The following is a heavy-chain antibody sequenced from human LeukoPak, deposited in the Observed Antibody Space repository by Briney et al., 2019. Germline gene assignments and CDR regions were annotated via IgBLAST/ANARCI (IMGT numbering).Heavy chain of an antibody. D-gene: IGHD6-13*01. V-gene: IGHV1-46*01. CDR1: GYTFTSYY. CDR3: ARVVKQQLVLGGWPDR. Sequence: ASVKVSCKASGYTFTSYYMHWVRQAPGQGLEWMGIINPSGGSTSYAQKFQGRVTMTRDTSTSTVYMEMSSLRSEGTAVYYCARVVKQQLVLGGWPDRWGHGTLVTVS. CDR2: INPSGGST. J-gene: IGHJ5*02.